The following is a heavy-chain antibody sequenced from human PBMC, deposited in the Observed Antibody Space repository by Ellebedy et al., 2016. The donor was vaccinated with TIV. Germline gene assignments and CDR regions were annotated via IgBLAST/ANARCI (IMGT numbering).Heavy chain of an antibody. V-gene: IGHV3-30*18. Sequence: GESLKISXAASGFIFSNYEMQWVRQAPGKGLEWVAIISYDGTSKWYGDSVRGRFTISRDNSKNTLFLQMDSLRGDDTAVYFCAKVRWRDFEYWGQGTPVTVSS. CDR2: ISYDGTSK. CDR3: AKVRWRDFEY. CDR1: GFIFSNYE. D-gene: IGHD5-24*01. J-gene: IGHJ4*02.